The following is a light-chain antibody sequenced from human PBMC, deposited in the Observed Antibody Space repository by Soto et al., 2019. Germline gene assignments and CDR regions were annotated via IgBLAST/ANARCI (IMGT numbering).Light chain of an antibody. J-gene: IGKJ1*01. CDR3: QQYSNWPSWK. CDR1: QTVSRN. V-gene: IGKV3-15*01. CDR2: DIS. Sequence: VVMTHSPPTLSVSPWERATLSFRSSQTVSRNLAWYQQRPGQAPRLLIYDISNRATGVPARFSGSGSETEFTLTIRSLQSEDFAVYYCQQYSNWPSWKFGQGTKVDIK.